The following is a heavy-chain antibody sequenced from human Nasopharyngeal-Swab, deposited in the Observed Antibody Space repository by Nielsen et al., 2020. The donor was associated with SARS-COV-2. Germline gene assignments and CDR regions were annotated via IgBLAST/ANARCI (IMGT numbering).Heavy chain of an antibody. J-gene: IGHJ3*02. CDR2: ISYDGSNK. CDR3: ARDPDSGSYYDDAFDI. CDR1: GFTFSSYA. Sequence: GSLRLSCAASGFTFSSYAMHWVRQAPGKGLEWVAVISYDGSNKYYADSVKGRSTISRDNSKNTLYLQMNSLRAEDTAVYYCARDPDSGSYYDDAFDIWGQGTMVTVSS. D-gene: IGHD1-26*01. V-gene: IGHV3-30-3*01.